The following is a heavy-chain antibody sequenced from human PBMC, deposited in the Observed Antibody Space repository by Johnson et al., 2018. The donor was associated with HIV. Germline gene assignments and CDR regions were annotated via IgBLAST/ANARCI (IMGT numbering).Heavy chain of an antibody. D-gene: IGHD5-18*01. CDR2: ISYDGSNK. CDR1: GFTLEDYA. V-gene: IGHV3-30-3*01. Sequence: QVQLVESGGGVVRPGGSLRLSCEASGFTLEDYAMSWVRQSPGKGLEWVAVISYDGSNKYYADSVKGRFTISRDNSKNTLYLQMNSLRAEDTAVYYCASEYSYGSHDAFDIWGQGTMVTVSS. J-gene: IGHJ3*02. CDR3: ASEYSYGSHDAFDI.